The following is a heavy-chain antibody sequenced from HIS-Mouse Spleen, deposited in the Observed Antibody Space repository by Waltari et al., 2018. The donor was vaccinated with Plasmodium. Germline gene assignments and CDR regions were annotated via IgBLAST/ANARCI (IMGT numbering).Heavy chain of an antibody. CDR2: ISYDGSNK. D-gene: IGHD3-3*01. CDR3: AKEVLGYYDFWSRPDY. CDR1: GFTFSSYG. V-gene: IGHV3-30*18. Sequence: QVQLVESGGGVVQPGRSLRLYGAASGFTFSSYGMHGVRQAPGKGLEWVAVISYDGSNKYYADSVKGRFTISRDNSKNTLYLQMNSLRAEDTAVYYCAKEVLGYYDFWSRPDYWGQGTLVTVSS. J-gene: IGHJ4*02.